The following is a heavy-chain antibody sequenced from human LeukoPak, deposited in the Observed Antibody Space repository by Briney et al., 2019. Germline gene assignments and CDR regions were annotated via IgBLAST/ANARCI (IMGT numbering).Heavy chain of an antibody. CDR1: GGSISSGSNY. CDR2: IYTSGNT. D-gene: IGHD3-22*01. V-gene: IGHV4-61*02. Sequence: PSETLSLTCTVSGGSISSGSNYWSWIRQPAGKGLEWIGRIYTSGNTNYNPSLKSRVTITIDTSKNQFSLKLRSVTAADTAVYYCARAPHYYDSSGYYKGASDIWGQGTMVTVSS. CDR3: ARAPHYYDSSGYYKGASDI. J-gene: IGHJ3*02.